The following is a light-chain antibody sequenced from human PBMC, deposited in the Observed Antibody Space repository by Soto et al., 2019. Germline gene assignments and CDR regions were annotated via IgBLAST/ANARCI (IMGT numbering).Light chain of an antibody. CDR1: QSISSW. CDR2: KAS. Sequence: DIQMTQSPSTLSASVGDRVTITCRASQSISSWLVWHQQKPGKAPRLLIYKASNLESGVPSRFSGSGSGTEFTLTITSLQPDDSATYYCQQYNDNWTFGQGTKVEIK. CDR3: QQYNDNWT. V-gene: IGKV1-5*03. J-gene: IGKJ1*01.